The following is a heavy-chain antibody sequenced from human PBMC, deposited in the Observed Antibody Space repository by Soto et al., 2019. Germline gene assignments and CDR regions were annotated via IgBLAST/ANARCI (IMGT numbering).Heavy chain of an antibody. CDR3: ARTYYYGSGSYYPTYGMDV. J-gene: IGHJ6*02. CDR1: GGSISSSSYY. V-gene: IGHV4-39*01. D-gene: IGHD3-10*01. CDR2: IYYSGST. Sequence: QLQLQESGPGLVKPSETLSLTCTVSGGSISSSSYYWGWIRQPPGKGLEWIGSIYYSGSTYYNPSLKSRVTISVDTSKNQFSLKLSSVTGADTAVYYCARTYYYGSGSYYPTYGMDVWGQGTTVTVSS.